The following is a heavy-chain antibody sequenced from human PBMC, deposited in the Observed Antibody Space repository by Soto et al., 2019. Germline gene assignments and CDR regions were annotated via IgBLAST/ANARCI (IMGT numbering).Heavy chain of an antibody. J-gene: IGHJ4*02. Sequence: QVQLVQSGAEVKKPGASVKVSCKASGYTFTSYDINWVRQATGQGLVWMGWRNPDSGNTGYAQQFPGGVTMTRNTSMSTAYLELSSLRSEDTAVYYCARSTNDYGDRHWGQGTLVTVSS. V-gene: IGHV1-8*01. D-gene: IGHD4-17*01. CDR1: GYTFTSYD. CDR2: RNPDSGNT. CDR3: ARSTNDYGDRH.